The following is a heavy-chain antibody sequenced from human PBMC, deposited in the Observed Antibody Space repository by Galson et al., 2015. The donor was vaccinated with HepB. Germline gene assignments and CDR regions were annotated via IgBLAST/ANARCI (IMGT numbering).Heavy chain of an antibody. D-gene: IGHD6-6*01. CDR2: ISSNGGST. CDR1: GFTFSSYA. Sequence: LRLSCAASGFTFSSYAMHWVRQAPGKGLEYVSAISSNGGSTYYADSVKGRFTISRDNSKNTLYLQMSSLRAEDTAVYYCAKDGPDSSSLDYWGQGTLVTVSS. J-gene: IGHJ4*02. V-gene: IGHV3-64D*06. CDR3: AKDGPDSSSLDY.